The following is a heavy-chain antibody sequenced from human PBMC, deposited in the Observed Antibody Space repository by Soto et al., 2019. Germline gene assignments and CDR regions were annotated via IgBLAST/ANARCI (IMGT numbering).Heavy chain of an antibody. CDR1: GFTFSGFA. CDR3: AKRSGGFSEFDY. V-gene: IGHV3-23*01. Sequence: EVQLLESGGGLVQPGGSLRLSCAASGFTFSGFAMNWVRQPPGKGLEWVSSVDYTGSYTFYAASVKGRFTISRDNSKNMVYPDLNSLRAEDTAVYYCAKRSGGFSEFDYWGQGTLVIVSS. J-gene: IGHJ4*02. D-gene: IGHD5-12*01. CDR2: VDYTGSYT.